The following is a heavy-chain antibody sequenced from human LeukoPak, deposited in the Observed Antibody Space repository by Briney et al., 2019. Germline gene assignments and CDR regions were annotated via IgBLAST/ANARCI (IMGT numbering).Heavy chain of an antibody. V-gene: IGHV7-4-1*02. CDR3: AREPLFLVGAHFDY. J-gene: IGHJ4*02. Sequence: ASVKVSCKASGYTFTSYAMNWVRQAPGQGLEWMGWINTNTENPTYAQGFTGRFVFSLDTSVSTAYLQISSLKAEDTAVYYCAREPLFLVGAHFDYWGQGTLVTVSS. CDR1: GYTFTSYA. D-gene: IGHD1-26*01. CDR2: INTNTENP.